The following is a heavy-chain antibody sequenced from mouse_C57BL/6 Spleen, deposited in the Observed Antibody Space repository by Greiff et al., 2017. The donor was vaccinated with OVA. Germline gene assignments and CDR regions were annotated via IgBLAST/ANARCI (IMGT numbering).Heavy chain of an antibody. V-gene: IGHV1-26*01. J-gene: IGHJ3*01. CDR1: GYTFTDYY. Sequence: EVQLQQSGPELVKPGASVKISCKASGYTFTDYYMNWVKQSHGKSLEWIGDINPNNGGTSYNQKFKGKATLTVDKSSSTAYMELRSLTSEDSAVYYCARELDAYWGQGTLVTVSA. CDR2: INPNNGGT. CDR3: ARELDAY.